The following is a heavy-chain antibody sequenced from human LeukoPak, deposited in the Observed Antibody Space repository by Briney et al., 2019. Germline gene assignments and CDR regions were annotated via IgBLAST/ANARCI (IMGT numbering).Heavy chain of an antibody. J-gene: IGHJ3*02. CDR1: GGSISSSSYY. CDR3: ARQGSSSWYSFYGSNAFDI. CDR2: IYYSGST. D-gene: IGHD6-13*01. Sequence: PSETLSLTCTVSGGSISSSSYYWGWIRQPPGKGLEWIGSIYYSGSTYYNPSLKSRVTISVDTSKNQFSLKLSSATAADTAVYYCARQGSSSWYSFYGSNAFDIWGQGTMVTVSS. V-gene: IGHV4-39*01.